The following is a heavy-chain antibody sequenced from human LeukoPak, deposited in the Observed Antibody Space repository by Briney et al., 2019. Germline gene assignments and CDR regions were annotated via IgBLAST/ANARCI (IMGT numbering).Heavy chain of an antibody. Sequence: GALVKVSCKASGYTFTGYYMHWVRQAPGQGLEWMGWINPNSGGTNYAQKFQGRVTMTRDTSISTAYMELSRLRSDDTAVYYCARAYGSGSFWFDPWGQGTLVTVSS. CDR1: GYTFTGYY. CDR3: ARAYGSGSFWFDP. D-gene: IGHD3-10*01. CDR2: INPNSGGT. V-gene: IGHV1-2*02. J-gene: IGHJ5*02.